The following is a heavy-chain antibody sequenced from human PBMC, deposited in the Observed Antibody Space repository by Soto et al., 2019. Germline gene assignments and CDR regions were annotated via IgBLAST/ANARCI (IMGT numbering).Heavy chain of an antibody. J-gene: IGHJ4*02. Sequence: QVQLQQWGAGLLKPSETLSLTCAVYGGSFSGYYWSWIRQPPGKGLEWIGEINHSGSTNYNPSLKSRVTISVDTSKNQFSLKLSSVTAADTAVYYCASLPDYSIYVFGYWGQGTLVTVSS. CDR2: INHSGST. CDR3: ASLPDYSIYVFGY. CDR1: GGSFSGYY. V-gene: IGHV4-34*01. D-gene: IGHD4-4*01.